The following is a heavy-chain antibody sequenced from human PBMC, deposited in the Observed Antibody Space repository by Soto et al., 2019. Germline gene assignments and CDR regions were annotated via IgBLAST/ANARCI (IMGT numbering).Heavy chain of an antibody. Sequence: GSLRLSCAASGFTFSSYAMSWVRQAPGKGLEWVSAISGSGGSTYYADSVKGRFTISRDNSKNTLYLQMNSLRAEDTAVYYCAKEAAYSYGYYNWFDPWGQGTLVTVSS. J-gene: IGHJ5*02. D-gene: IGHD5-18*01. V-gene: IGHV3-23*01. CDR3: AKEAAYSYGYYNWFDP. CDR2: ISGSGGST. CDR1: GFTFSSYA.